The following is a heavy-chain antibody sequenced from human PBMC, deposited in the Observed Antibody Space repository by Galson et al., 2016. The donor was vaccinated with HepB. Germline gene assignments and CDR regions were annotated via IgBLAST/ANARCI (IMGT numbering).Heavy chain of an antibody. CDR2: MNAGNGNT. CDR1: GYTFIRYA. J-gene: IGHJ4*02. D-gene: IGHD3-9*01. V-gene: IGHV1-3*01. Sequence: SVKVSCKASGYTFIRYAIHWVRQAPGQRLEWVGWMNAGNGNTKYSQRFQGRVTITRDISASTAYMELSSLRSEDTAVYYCARDMKDYEILTGVFEYWGQGTLVTVSS. CDR3: ARDMKDYEILTGVFEY.